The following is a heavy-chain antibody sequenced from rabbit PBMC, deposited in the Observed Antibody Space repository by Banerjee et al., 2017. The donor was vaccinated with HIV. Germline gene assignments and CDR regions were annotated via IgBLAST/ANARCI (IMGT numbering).Heavy chain of an antibody. D-gene: IGHD8-1*01. CDR1: GFTLSSYY. Sequence: QLKESGGGLVQPGGSLKLSCKASGFTLSSYYMNWVRQAPGKGLEWIGYIDPVFGITYYASWVNGRFSISRENAQNTVFLRMTSLTAADTATYFCARDGAGGSYFALWGQGTLVT. CDR2: IDPVFGIT. CDR3: ARDGAGGSYFAL. J-gene: IGHJ4*01. V-gene: IGHV1S7*01.